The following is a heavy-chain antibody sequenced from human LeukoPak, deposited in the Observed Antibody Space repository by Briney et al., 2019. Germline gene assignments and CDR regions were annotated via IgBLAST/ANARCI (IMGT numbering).Heavy chain of an antibody. CDR1: GFPLNTYW. D-gene: IGHD2-15*01. J-gene: IGHJ3*01. CDR3: ARGGYGHGFDV. V-gene: IGHV3-74*03. Sequence: PGGSLRLSCAASGFPLNTYWMHWVRQAPGKGLVWVSRVNTEGTTTEYADSVKGRFTISRDNAKNTLYLQMNSLRVEDTAVYYCARGGYGHGFDVWGRGTLITVSS. CDR2: VNTEGTTT.